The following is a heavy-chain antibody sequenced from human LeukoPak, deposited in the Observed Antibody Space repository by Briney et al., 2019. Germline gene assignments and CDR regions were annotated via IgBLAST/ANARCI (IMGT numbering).Heavy chain of an antibody. CDR1: GYNFTTHA. D-gene: IGHD2-2*01. V-gene: IGHV1-3*01. Sequence: ASVKVSCKASGYNFTTHALHWVRRAPGQRLEWMGWINPVNGNTKYSQKFQVRVAMTRDTSTSTVYMELSSLRSEDTAVYYCARTIPAARYYFDYWGQGTLVTVSS. CDR2: INPVNGNT. J-gene: IGHJ4*02. CDR3: ARTIPAARYYFDY.